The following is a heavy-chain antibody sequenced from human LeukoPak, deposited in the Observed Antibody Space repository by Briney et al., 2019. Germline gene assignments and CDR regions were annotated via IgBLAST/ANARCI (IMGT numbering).Heavy chain of an antibody. D-gene: IGHD1-26*01. CDR2: INWNGGST. CDR3: ATRIVGATTRGDY. CDR1: GFTFDDYG. Sequence: GGSLRLSCAASGFTFDDYGMSLVRQAPGKGLEWVSGINWNGGSTGYADSVKGRFTISRDNAKNSLYLQMNSLKAADTALYYCATRIVGATTRGDYWGQGTLVTVSS. J-gene: IGHJ4*02. V-gene: IGHV3-20*04.